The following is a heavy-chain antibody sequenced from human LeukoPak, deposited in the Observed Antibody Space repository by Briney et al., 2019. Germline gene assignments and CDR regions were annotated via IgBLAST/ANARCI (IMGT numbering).Heavy chain of an antibody. J-gene: IGHJ6*02. CDR2: ISTDGKST. V-gene: IGHV3-74*01. Sequence: GGSLRLSCVASGFTFSNYWMLGVRQAPGKGLMWVSLISTDGKSTRYAESVKGRFTISRDNAKNALYLQMDILRVEDTALYFCVRDYQFIQEVWGQGTTVTVSS. CDR3: VRDYQFIQEV. D-gene: IGHD2-2*01. CDR1: GFTFSNYW.